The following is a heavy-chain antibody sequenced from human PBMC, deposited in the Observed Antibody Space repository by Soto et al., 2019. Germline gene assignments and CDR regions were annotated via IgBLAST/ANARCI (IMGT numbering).Heavy chain of an antibody. CDR1: GGSISSGGYS. V-gene: IGHV4-30-2*01. J-gene: IGHJ5*02. D-gene: IGHD2-21*01. CDR2: IYHSVST. CDR3: ARIPGP. Sequence: SETLSLTCAVSGGSISSGGYSWSWIRQPPGKGLEWIGYIYHSVSTYYNPSLKSRVTISVDRSKNQFSLKLSSVTAADTAVYFCARIPGPWGQGTLVTVSS.